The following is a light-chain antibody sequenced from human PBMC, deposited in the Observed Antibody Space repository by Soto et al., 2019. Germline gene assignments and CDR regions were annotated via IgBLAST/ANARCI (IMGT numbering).Light chain of an antibody. Sequence: IPVSQAPSYLSASVAARVPITCRTRQPISEYLNWYQQKPGKAPTLLIYTASNLQSGVPSRFSGSGSGTHFTLTISSLQPEDFATYYCQQHYNTPRTFGQGTKVDTK. CDR1: QPISEY. V-gene: IGKV1-39*01. CDR3: QQHYNTPRT. J-gene: IGKJ1*01. CDR2: TAS.